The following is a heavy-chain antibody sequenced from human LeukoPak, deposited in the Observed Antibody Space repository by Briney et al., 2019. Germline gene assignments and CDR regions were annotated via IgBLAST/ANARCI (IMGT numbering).Heavy chain of an antibody. D-gene: IGHD2/OR15-2a*01. V-gene: IGHV3-21*06. Sequence: GGSLRLSCAASGFTFSSHTMNWVRQAPGKGLEWVACVSSNVNKMYYAESVRGRFTVSRDNAGNSLSLQMDSLRAGDTAAYYCTRELLSLHQGLDSWGQGTLVTVSS. CDR1: GFTFSSHT. J-gene: IGHJ5*01. CDR3: TRELLSLHQGLDS. CDR2: VSSNVNKM.